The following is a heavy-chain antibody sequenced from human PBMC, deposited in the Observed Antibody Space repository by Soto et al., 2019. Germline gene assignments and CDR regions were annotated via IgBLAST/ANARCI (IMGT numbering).Heavy chain of an antibody. CDR3: ARRFHYYDSSGYSGRDAFDI. Sequence: LRLSCAASGFTFSSYAMSWVRQAPGKGLEWVSAISGSGGSTYYADSVKGRFTISRDNSKNTLYLQMNSLRAEDTAVYYCARRFHYYDSSGYSGRDAFDIWGQGTMVTVPS. CDR2: ISGSGGST. CDR1: GFTFSSYA. D-gene: IGHD3-22*01. V-gene: IGHV3-23*01. J-gene: IGHJ3*02.